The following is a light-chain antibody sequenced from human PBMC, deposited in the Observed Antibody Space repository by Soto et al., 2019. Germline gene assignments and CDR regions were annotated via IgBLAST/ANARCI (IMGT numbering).Light chain of an antibody. Sequence: EIVMTQSPATLSVSPGERATLSCRASQSVSSNLGWYQQKPGQPPRLLIHSASTRATGIPARFSGSGSGTEFTLTISSLQSEDLAVYYCQQFKNRPYTFVQGTKLDIK. CDR3: QQFKNRPYT. V-gene: IGKV3-15*01. CDR1: QSVSSN. J-gene: IGKJ2*01. CDR2: SAS.